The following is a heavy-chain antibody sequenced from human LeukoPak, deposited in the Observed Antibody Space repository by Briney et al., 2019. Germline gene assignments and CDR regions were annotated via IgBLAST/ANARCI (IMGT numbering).Heavy chain of an antibody. CDR1: GFTFSSYA. Sequence: GGSLRLSCAASGFTFSSYAMHWFRQAPGKGLEWVAVISYDGSNKYYADSVKGRFTISRDNSKNTLYLQMNSLRAEDTAVYYCTRSNVWFGELIGWGQGTLVTVSS. D-gene: IGHD3-10*01. CDR2: ISYDGSNK. J-gene: IGHJ4*02. V-gene: IGHV3-30*04. CDR3: TRSNVWFGELIG.